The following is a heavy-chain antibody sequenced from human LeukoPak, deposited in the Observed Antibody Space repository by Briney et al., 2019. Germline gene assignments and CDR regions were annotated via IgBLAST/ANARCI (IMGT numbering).Heavy chain of an antibody. CDR1: GYTLTGYY. V-gene: IGHV1-2*02. D-gene: IGHD6-6*01. CDR2: INPNSGGT. CDR3: ARDGSSIAARTWFDP. Sequence: ASVKVSCKASGYTLTGYYMHWVRQAPGQGLEWMGWINPNSGGTNYAQKFQGRVTMTRDTSISTAYMELSRLRSDDTAVYYCARDGSSIAARTWFDPWGQGTLVTVSS. J-gene: IGHJ5*02.